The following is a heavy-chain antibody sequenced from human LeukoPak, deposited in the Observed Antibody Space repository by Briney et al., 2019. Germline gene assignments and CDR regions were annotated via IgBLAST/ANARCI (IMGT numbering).Heavy chain of an antibody. V-gene: IGHV4-59*11. CDR2: IYYSGST. J-gene: IGHJ4*02. CDR1: GGSIGSHY. Sequence: SETLSLTCTVSGGSIGSHYWSWIRQPPGKGLEWIGYIYYSGSTNYNPSLKSRVTISVDTSKNQFSLKLSSVTAADTAVYYCARDGDYDLVFDYWGQGTLVTVSS. D-gene: IGHD3-3*01. CDR3: ARDGDYDLVFDY.